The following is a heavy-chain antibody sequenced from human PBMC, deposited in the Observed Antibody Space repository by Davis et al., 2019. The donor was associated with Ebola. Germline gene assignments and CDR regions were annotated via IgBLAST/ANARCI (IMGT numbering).Heavy chain of an antibody. V-gene: IGHV4-59*01. CDR3: ARDSDIIVVVENYGMDV. CDR1: GGSISSYY. J-gene: IGHJ6*02. D-gene: IGHD2-15*01. Sequence: MPSETLSLTCTVSGGSISSYYWSWIRQPPGKGLEWIGEINHSGSTNYNPSLKSRVTISVDTSKNQFSLKLSSVTAADTAVYYCARDSDIIVVVENYGMDVWGQGTTVTVSS. CDR2: INHSGST.